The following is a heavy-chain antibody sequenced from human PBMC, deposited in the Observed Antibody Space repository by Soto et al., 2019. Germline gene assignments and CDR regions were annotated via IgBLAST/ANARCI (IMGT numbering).Heavy chain of an antibody. Sequence: ASVKVSCKASGYTFTSYAMHWVRQAPGQRLEGMGWINAGNGNTKYSQKFQGRVTITRDTSASTAYMELSSLRSEDTAVYYCAREPYDFWSGSGMDVWGQGTTVTVSS. CDR2: INAGNGNT. J-gene: IGHJ6*02. V-gene: IGHV1-3*01. CDR3: AREPYDFWSGSGMDV. D-gene: IGHD3-3*01. CDR1: GYTFTSYA.